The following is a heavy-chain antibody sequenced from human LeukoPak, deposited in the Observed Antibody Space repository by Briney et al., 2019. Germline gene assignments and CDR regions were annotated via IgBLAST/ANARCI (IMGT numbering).Heavy chain of an antibody. V-gene: IGHV3-7*01. Sequence: GGSLSLSCTTSGFILRNYWMTWVRQAPGKGLEWVASITHDGSDKYYVDSVKGRFIISRDNGENSLYLQMNSLRVVDTALYYCARAPDSSGWHFDYWGQGTLVSVSS. CDR2: ITHDGSDK. D-gene: IGHD3-22*01. CDR1: GFILRNYW. J-gene: IGHJ4*02. CDR3: ARAPDSSGWHFDY.